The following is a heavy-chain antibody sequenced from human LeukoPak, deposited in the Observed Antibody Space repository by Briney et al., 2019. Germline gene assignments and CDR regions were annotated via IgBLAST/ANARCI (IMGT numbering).Heavy chain of an antibody. Sequence: SQTLSLTCTVSGGSISSGSYYWSWIRQHPGKGLECIGYIYYSGSTNYNPSLKSRVTISVDTSKNQFSLKLSSVTAADTAVYYCARMRVGPYYYYGMDVWGQGTTVTVSS. J-gene: IGHJ6*02. CDR1: GGSISSGSYY. CDR3: ARMRVGPYYYYGMDV. CDR2: IYYSGST. D-gene: IGHD2-15*01. V-gene: IGHV4-31*03.